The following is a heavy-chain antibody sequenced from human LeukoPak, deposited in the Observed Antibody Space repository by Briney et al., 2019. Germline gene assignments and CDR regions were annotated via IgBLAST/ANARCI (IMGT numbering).Heavy chain of an antibody. D-gene: IGHD6-13*01. Sequence: GASVKVSRKASGYTFTGYYMHWVRQAPGQGLEWMGWINPNSGGTNYAQKFQGRVTMTRDTSISTAYMELSRLRSDDTAVYYCARDFKAAAGNGQFDYWGQGTLVTVSS. CDR3: ARDFKAAAGNGQFDY. CDR2: INPNSGGT. J-gene: IGHJ4*02. V-gene: IGHV1-2*02. CDR1: GYTFTGYY.